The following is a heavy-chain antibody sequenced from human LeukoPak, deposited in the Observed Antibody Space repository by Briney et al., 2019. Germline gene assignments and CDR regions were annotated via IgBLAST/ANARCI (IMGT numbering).Heavy chain of an antibody. CDR3: ASSTGPQYYFDY. V-gene: IGHV4-31*03. D-gene: IGHD1-1*01. J-gene: IGHJ4*02. CDR1: GGSISSGGYY. CDR2: IYYSGST. Sequence: SETLSLTCTVSGGSISSGGYYWSWIRQHPGKGLEWIGYIYYSGSTYYNPSLKSRVTISVDTSKNQFSLKLSSVTAADTAVYYCASSTGPQYYFDYWGQGTLVTVSS.